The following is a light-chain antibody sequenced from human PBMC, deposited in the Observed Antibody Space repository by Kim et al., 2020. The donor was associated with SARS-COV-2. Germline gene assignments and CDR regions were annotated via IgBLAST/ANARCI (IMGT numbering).Light chain of an antibody. V-gene: IGLV3-1*01. J-gene: IGLJ2*01. CDR2: EDT. Sequence: SYELTQPPSVSVSPGQTASITCSGDKLGDKYAYWYQQKPGQSPVLVIYEDTKRPSGIPERFSASNSENTATLTISATQAIDEADYYCQAWGSRTVVFGGGTQLTV. CDR1: KLGDKY. CDR3: QAWGSRTVV.